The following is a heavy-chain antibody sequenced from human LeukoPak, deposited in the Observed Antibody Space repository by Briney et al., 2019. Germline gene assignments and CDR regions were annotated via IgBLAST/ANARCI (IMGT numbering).Heavy chain of an antibody. CDR3: AISTYYDFWSGYPLDY. V-gene: IGHV4-59*01. D-gene: IGHD3-3*01. CDR2: IYYSGST. J-gene: IGHJ4*02. CDR1: GGSISYNY. Sequence: PSETLSLTCTVSGGSISYNYWSWIRQPPGKGLEWIGYIYYSGSTNYNPSLKSRVTISVDTSKNQFSLKLSSVTAADTAVYYCAISTYYDFWSGYPLDYWGQGTLVTVSS.